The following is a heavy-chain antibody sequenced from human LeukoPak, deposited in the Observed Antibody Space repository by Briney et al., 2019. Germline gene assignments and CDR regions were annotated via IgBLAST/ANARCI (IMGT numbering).Heavy chain of an antibody. CDR1: GYTFTSYY. J-gene: IGHJ4*02. D-gene: IGHD6-13*01. V-gene: IGHV1-2*02. CDR2: INPNSGGT. Sequence: GASVKVSCKASGYTFTSYYMHWVRQAPGQGLEWMGWINPNSGGTNYAQKFQGRVTMTRDTSISTAYMELSRLRSDDTAVYYCARGYSSSWLYFDYWGQGTLVTVSS. CDR3: ARGYSSSWLYFDY.